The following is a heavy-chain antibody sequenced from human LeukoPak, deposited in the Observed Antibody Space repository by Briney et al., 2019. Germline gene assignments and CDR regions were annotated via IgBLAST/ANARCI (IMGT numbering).Heavy chain of an antibody. Sequence: PGGSLRLSCAASGFTFSSYWMSWVRQAPGKGLEWVANIKQDGSEKYYVDSVKGRFTISRDNAKNSLYLQMNSLRAEDTAVYYCASVPGYCSGGSCYFVYWGQGTLDTVSS. J-gene: IGHJ4*02. CDR2: IKQDGSEK. D-gene: IGHD2-15*01. CDR1: GFTFSSYW. CDR3: ASVPGYCSGGSCYFVY. V-gene: IGHV3-7*01.